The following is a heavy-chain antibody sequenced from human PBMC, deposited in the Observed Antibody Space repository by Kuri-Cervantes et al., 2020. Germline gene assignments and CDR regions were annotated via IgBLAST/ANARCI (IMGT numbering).Heavy chain of an antibody. CDR1: GFTFSGYG. V-gene: IGHV3-30*03. J-gene: IGHJ4*02. CDR3: ARGGGYDFWSGYYTLRITLDY. Sequence: GESLKISCAASGFTFSGYGMHWVRQAPGKGLEWVAVISYDGSNKYYADSVKGRFTISRDNSKNTLFLQMNSLRAEDTAVYYCARGGGYDFWSGYYTLRITLDYWGQGTLVTVSS. D-gene: IGHD3-3*01. CDR2: ISYDGSNK.